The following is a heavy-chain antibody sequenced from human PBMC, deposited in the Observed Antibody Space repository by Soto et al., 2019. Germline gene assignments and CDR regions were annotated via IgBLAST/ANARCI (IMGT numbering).Heavy chain of an antibody. D-gene: IGHD3-22*01. CDR3: ARSYYYDSSGSLDAFDI. V-gene: IGHV1-69*13. Sequence: ASVKVSCKASGYTFTSYGISWVRQAPGQGLEWMGGIIPINGTANYAQKFQGRVTITADESTSTAYMELSSLRSEDTAVYYCARSYYYDSSGSLDAFDIWGQGTMVTVSS. CDR1: GYTFTSYG. CDR2: IIPINGTA. J-gene: IGHJ3*02.